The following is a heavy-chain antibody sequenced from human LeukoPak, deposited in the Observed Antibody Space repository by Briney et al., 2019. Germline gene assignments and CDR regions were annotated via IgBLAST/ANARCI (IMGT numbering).Heavy chain of an antibody. V-gene: IGHV1-18*01. CDR3: ARDLEDYGPSPNWFDP. Sequence: RRASVKVSCKASGYTFTSYGISWVRQAPGQGLEWMGWISAYNGNTNYAQKLQGRVTMTTDTSTSTAYMELRSLRSDDTAVYYCARDLEDYGPSPNWFDPWGQGTLVTVSS. CDR2: ISAYNGNT. CDR1: GYTFTSYG. J-gene: IGHJ5*02. D-gene: IGHD4-17*01.